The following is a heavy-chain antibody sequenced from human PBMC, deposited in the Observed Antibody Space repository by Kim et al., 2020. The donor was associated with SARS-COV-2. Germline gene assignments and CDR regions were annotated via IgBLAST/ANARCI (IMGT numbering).Heavy chain of an antibody. D-gene: IGHD2-2*01. CDR3: ARDLYCSSTSCYLTRVGGYYYYYGLDV. CDR1: GFTFSSYS. Sequence: GGSLRLSCAASGFTFSSYSMNWVRQAPGKGLEWVSSISSSSSYIYYADSVKGRFTISRDNAKNSLYLQMNSLRAEDTAVYYCARDLYCSSTSCYLTRVGGYYYYYGLDVWGQGTTVTVSS. J-gene: IGHJ6*02. V-gene: IGHV3-21*01. CDR2: ISSSSSYI.